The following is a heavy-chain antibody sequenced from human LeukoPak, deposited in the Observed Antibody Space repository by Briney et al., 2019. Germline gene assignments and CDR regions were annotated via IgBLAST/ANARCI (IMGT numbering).Heavy chain of an antibody. CDR1: GFTFSTYG. V-gene: IGHV3-30*18. CDR2: ISFDGSDK. J-gene: IGHJ4*02. D-gene: IGHD5-12*01. Sequence: GGSLRLSCETSGFTFSTYGMHWVHQAPGKGLEWVALISFDGSDKSYGTSVKGRFTISRDNSKNTVSLRMNSLRVEDTGMYYCVKDLKGYEEVWGQGTLVTVSS. CDR3: VKDLKGYEEV.